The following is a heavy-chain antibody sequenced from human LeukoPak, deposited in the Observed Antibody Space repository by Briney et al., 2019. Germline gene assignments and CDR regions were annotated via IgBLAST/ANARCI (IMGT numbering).Heavy chain of an antibody. V-gene: IGHV3-74*01. CDR2: INGDGSST. D-gene: IGHD6-13*01. CDR3: ARGGYIPAAGTEDHFDY. Sequence: GGSLRLSCAASGFTFSSYWMHWVRQAPGKGLVWVSRINGDGSSTSYADSVKGRFTISRDNAKNTLYLQMNSLRAEDTAVYYCARGGYIPAAGTEDHFDYWGQGTLVTVSS. J-gene: IGHJ4*02. CDR1: GFTFSSYW.